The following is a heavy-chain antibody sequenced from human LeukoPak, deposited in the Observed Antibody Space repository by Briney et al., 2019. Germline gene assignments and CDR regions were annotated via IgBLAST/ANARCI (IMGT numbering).Heavy chain of an antibody. D-gene: IGHD3-10*01. Sequence: SETLSLTCTVSGYSISSGYYWGWIQQPPGKGLEWIGSIYHSGSTYYNPSLKSRVTISVDTSKNQFSLKLSSVTAADTAVYYCARVGRLWFGESIDYWGQGTLVTVSS. V-gene: IGHV4-38-2*02. CDR1: GYSISSGYY. J-gene: IGHJ4*02. CDR3: ARVGRLWFGESIDY. CDR2: IYHSGST.